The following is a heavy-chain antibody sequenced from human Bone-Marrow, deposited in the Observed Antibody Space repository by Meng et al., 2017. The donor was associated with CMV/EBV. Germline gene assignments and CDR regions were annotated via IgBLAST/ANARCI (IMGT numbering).Heavy chain of an antibody. D-gene: IGHD7-27*01. Sequence: ASVKVSCKASGYTFNTHSINWVRQAPGQGLEWMGWINTYNGNTKFAQKFQGRVTLTTDSSTTTAFMELRSLRSDDTAVYYCARDEANWGFCDPWGRGTLVTVSS. CDR1: GYTFNTHS. CDR3: ARDEANWGFCDP. J-gene: IGHJ2*01. V-gene: IGHV1-18*01. CDR2: INTYNGNT.